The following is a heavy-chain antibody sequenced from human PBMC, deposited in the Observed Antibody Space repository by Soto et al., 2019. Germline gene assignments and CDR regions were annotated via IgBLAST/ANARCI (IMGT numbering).Heavy chain of an antibody. D-gene: IGHD3-9*01. V-gene: IGHV2-5*02. Sequence: QITLKESGPTLVKPTQTLTLTCTFSGFSLSTHTVGVAWIRQPPGKALEWLALIYWDEDKRYSPSLKTSLTITQDTSKNQMVLTITNMDPVDTATDYCAHIVTFDYRGYNFEIWGQGILVTGSS. J-gene: IGHJ4*02. CDR3: AHIVTFDYRGYNFEI. CDR2: IYWDEDK. CDR1: GFSLSTHTVG.